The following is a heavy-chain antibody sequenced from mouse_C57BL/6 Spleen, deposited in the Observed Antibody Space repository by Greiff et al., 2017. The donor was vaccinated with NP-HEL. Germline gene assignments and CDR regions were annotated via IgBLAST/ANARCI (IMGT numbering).Heavy chain of an antibody. CDR1: GYTFTDYN. CDR2: INPNSGGT. Sequence: EVQLQQSGPELVKPGASVKIPCKASGYTFTDYNMDWVKQSHGKSLEWIGDINPNSGGTIYNKKFKGKDTLTVDKSSSTAYMEHRSLTSYDTAVYYYARGDGYSPFAYWGQGTLVTVSA. D-gene: IGHD2-3*01. CDR3: ARGDGYSPFAY. J-gene: IGHJ3*01. V-gene: IGHV1-18*01.